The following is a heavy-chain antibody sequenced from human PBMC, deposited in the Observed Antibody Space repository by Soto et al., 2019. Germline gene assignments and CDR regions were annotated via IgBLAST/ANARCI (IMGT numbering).Heavy chain of an antibody. CDR1: GSTLTELS. J-gene: IGHJ4*02. CDR3: ATFLYSSGWFLFDY. V-gene: IGHV1-24*01. CDR2: FDPEDGET. D-gene: IGHD6-19*01. Sequence: ASVKVACKVSGSTLTELSMHWVRQAPGKGLEWMGGFDPEDGETIYAQKFQGRVTMTEDTSTDTAYMELSSLRSEDTAVYYCATFLYSSGWFLFDYWGQGTLVTVSS.